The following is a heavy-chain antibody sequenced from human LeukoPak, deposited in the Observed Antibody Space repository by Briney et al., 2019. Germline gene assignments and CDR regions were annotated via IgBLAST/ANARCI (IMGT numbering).Heavy chain of an antibody. D-gene: IGHD1-1*01. V-gene: IGHV1-2*04. CDR2: INPNSGGT. J-gene: IGHJ6*04. Sequence: ASVTVSCKASGYTFTGYYMHWVRQAPGQGLEWMGWINPNSGGTNYAQKFQGWVTTTRDTSISTAYMELSRLRSDDTAVYYCARDRGTTAYYGMDVWGKGTTVTVSS. CDR1: GYTFTGYY. CDR3: ARDRGTTAYYGMDV.